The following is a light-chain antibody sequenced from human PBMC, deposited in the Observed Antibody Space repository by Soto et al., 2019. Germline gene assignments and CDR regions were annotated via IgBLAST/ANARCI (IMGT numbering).Light chain of an antibody. CDR1: QSVYSS. J-gene: IGKJ1*01. CDR3: QQYNNWPPWT. Sequence: ETVMTQSPATLSVSPGERATLSCRASQSVYSSLAWYQQKHGQAPRLLIYGASTGATGIPARFSGSGSGTEFTLTISRLQSEDFAVYYCQQYNNWPPWTFGQGTKVEIK. V-gene: IGKV3-15*01. CDR2: GAS.